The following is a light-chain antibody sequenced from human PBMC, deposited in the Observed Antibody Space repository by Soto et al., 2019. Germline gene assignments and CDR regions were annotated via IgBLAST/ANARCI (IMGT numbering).Light chain of an antibody. CDR2: DVD. J-gene: IGLJ7*01. CDR1: STEVDDYIF. V-gene: IGLV2-14*01. Sequence: QSALTQPASVSGSPGQSITISCTGTSTEVDDYIFVSWYQQHPGKAPKLMIYDVDNRPSGVSNRFSGSKSGNTASLTISGLQAEDEADYYCGSHLSRTTWVFGGGTQLTVL. CDR3: GSHLSRTTWV.